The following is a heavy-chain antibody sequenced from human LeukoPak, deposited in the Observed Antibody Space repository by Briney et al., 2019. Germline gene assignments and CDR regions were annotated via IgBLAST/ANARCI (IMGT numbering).Heavy chain of an antibody. D-gene: IGHD3-10*02. V-gene: IGHV3-33*01. CDR1: GFSFSNSG. CDR3: AREISMFVNAFDL. J-gene: IGHJ3*01. Sequence: PGGSLRLSCAASGFSFSNSGMHWVRQAPGKGLEWVAVIWYDGGNEYYADAVKGRFIISRDNSKNTVHLQMNSLRVEDTSVYYCAREISMFVNAFDLWGQGTLVAVSS. CDR2: IWYDGGNE.